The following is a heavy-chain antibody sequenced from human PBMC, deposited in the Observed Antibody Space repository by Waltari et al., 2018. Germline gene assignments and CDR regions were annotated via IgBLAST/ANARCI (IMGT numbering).Heavy chain of an antibody. D-gene: IGHD2-21*01. V-gene: IGHV3-15*01. CDR2: IKSKTDGWTT. J-gene: IGHJ4*02. CDR1: GFTVSNAW. Sequence: QLVAAGGSLVKTGGPIRPSCGASGFTVSNAWMSWGRQAPGKGLEGGGRIKSKTDGWTTDDPAPVKGRFTISRESSKNTLLLQMNGLTAEDTADYYWATDSGFLFWGQGTLVTVSS. CDR3: ATDSGFLF.